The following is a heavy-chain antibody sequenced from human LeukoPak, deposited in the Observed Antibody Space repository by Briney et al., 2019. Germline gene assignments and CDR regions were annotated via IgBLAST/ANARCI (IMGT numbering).Heavy chain of an antibody. CDR2: IKQDGSEK. D-gene: IGHD6-13*01. CDR1: GFTFSSYW. CDR3: ARYSSSWFLAFDP. V-gene: IGHV3-7*01. Sequence: GGSLRLSCAASGFTFSSYWMSWVRQAPGKGLEWVANIKQDGSEKYYVDSVKGRFTISRDNAKNSLYLQMNSLRAEDTAVYYCARYSSSWFLAFDPWGQGTLVTVSS. J-gene: IGHJ5*02.